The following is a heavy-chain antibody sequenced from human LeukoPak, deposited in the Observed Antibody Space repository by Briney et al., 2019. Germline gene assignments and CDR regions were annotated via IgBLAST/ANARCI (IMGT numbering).Heavy chain of an antibody. V-gene: IGHV1-24*01. CDR2: FDPEDGET. J-gene: IGHJ5*02. Sequence: ASVEVSCKVSGYTLTELSMHWVRQAPGKGLEWMGGFDPEDGETIYAQKFQGRVTMTEDTSTDTAYMELSSLRSEDTAVYYCATFHPYYYGSGSQYNWFDPWGQGTLVTVSS. CDR1: GYTLTELS. CDR3: ATFHPYYYGSGSQYNWFDP. D-gene: IGHD3-10*01.